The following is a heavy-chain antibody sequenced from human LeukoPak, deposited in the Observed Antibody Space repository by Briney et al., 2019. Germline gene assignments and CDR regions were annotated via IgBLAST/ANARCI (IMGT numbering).Heavy chain of an antibody. CDR1: GFTFSSYW. CDR3: ARDHHHRLWDDYYYYMDV. V-gene: IGHV3-7*01. CDR2: IKQDGSDK. J-gene: IGHJ6*03. Sequence: GGSLRLSCAASGFTFSSYWMSWVRQAPGKGLEWVANIKQDGSDKYYVDSVKGRFPISRDNAKNSLYLQMNSLRAEDTAVYYCARDHHHRLWDDYYYYMDVWGKGTTVTISS. D-gene: IGHD3-16*02.